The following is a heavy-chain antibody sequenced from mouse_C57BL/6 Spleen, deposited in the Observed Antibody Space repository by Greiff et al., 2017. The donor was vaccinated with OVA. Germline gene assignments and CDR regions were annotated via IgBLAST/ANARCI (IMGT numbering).Heavy chain of an antibody. CDR1: GYAFSSSW. V-gene: IGHV1-82*01. CDR2: IYPGDGDT. D-gene: IGHD1-1*01. Sequence: QVQLQQSGPELVKPGASVKISCKASGYAFSSSWMNWVKQRPGKGLEWIGRIYPGDGDTNYNGKFKGKATLTADKSSSTAYMQLSSLTSEDSAVYFCAREEYYYEGFAYWGQGTLVTVSA. CDR3: AREEYYYEGFAY. J-gene: IGHJ3*01.